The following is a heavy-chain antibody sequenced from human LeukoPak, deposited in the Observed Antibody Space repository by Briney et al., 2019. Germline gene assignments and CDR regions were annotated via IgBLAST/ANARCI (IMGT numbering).Heavy chain of an antibody. CDR2: ISSCSSTI. Sequence: GGSLRLSCAASGFTFSSYSMNWVRQAPGKGLEWVSYISSCSSTIYYADSVKGRFTISRDNAKNSLYLQMNSLRAEDTAVCYCARENRYSYGFNYYYYMDVWGKGTTVTVSS. J-gene: IGHJ6*03. D-gene: IGHD5-18*01. V-gene: IGHV3-48*01. CDR3: ARENRYSYGFNYYYYMDV. CDR1: GFTFSSYS.